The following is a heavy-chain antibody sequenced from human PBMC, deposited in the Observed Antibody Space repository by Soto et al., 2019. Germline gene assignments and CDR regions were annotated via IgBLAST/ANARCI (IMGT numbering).Heavy chain of an antibody. CDR3: ARDSPTTVTRGGAPRSYYFDY. D-gene: IGHD4-4*01. Sequence: ASVKVSCKASGYTFTGYYMHWVRQAPGQGLEWMGWINPNSGGTNYAQKFQGWVTMTRDTSISTAYMELSRLRSDDTAVYYCARDSPTTVTRGGAPRSYYFDYWGQGTLVTVSS. CDR2: INPNSGGT. CDR1: GYTFTGYY. J-gene: IGHJ4*02. V-gene: IGHV1-2*04.